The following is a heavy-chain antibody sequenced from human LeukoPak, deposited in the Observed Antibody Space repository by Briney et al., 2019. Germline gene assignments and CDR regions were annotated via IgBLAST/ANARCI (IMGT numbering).Heavy chain of an antibody. CDR1: GGSISSGGYY. Sequence: SQTLSLTCTVSGGSISSGGYYWSWIRQHPGKGLEWIGYIYYSGSTYYNPSLKSRVTISVDTSKNQFSLKLSSVTAADTAVYYCARVLIVGATSPFDYWGQGTLVTVSS. CDR2: IYYSGST. V-gene: IGHV4-31*03. J-gene: IGHJ4*02. D-gene: IGHD1-26*01. CDR3: ARVLIVGATSPFDY.